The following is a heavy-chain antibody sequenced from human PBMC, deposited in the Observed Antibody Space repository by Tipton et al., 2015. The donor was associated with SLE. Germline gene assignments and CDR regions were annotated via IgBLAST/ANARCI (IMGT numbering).Heavy chain of an antibody. D-gene: IGHD3-16*01. CDR1: GYSFTTYW. J-gene: IGHJ4*02. CDR2: IYPGDSDT. CDR3: ARAGESGGGGAYFDY. V-gene: IGHV5-51*01. Sequence: QLVQSGAEVKKPGESLKISCKGSGYSFTTYWIGWVRQMPGKGLEWRGLIYPGDSDTRDSPSYQGQVTISADESISTAYLQWSSLKASDTAMYYCARAGESGGGGAYFDYWGQGTLVTVSS.